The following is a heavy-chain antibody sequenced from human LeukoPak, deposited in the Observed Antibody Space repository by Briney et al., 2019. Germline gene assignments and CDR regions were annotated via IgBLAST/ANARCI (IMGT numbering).Heavy chain of an antibody. CDR2: IYTSGST. Sequence: SETLSLTCTVSGGSISSYYWSWIRQPAGKGLEWIGRIYTSGSTNYNPSLKSRVTMSVDTSKNQFSLKLSSVTAADTAVYHCARDDWELLHFDCWGQGTLVTVSS. J-gene: IGHJ4*02. V-gene: IGHV4-4*07. D-gene: IGHD1-26*01. CDR1: GGSISSYY. CDR3: ARDDWELLHFDC.